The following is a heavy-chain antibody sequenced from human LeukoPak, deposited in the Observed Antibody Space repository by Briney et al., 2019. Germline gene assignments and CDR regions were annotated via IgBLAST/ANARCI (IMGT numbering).Heavy chain of an antibody. D-gene: IGHD3-3*01. CDR1: RFTFSSYW. V-gene: IGHV3-74*01. J-gene: IGHJ6*02. Sequence: GGSLRLSCAASRFTFSSYWMHWVRQAPGKGLVWVSRINSDGSSTSYADSVKGRFTISRDNAKNTLYLQTNSLRAEDTAVYYCARVGSYDFWSGIHYYYGMDVWGQGTTVTVSS. CDR3: ARVGSYDFWSGIHYYYGMDV. CDR2: INSDGSST.